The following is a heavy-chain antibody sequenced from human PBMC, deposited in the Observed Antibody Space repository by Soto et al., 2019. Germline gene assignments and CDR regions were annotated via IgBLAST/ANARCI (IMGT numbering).Heavy chain of an antibody. D-gene: IGHD3-22*01. CDR1: GGSISRGGYY. V-gene: IGHV4-31*03. CDR2: IYYSGST. J-gene: IGHJ5*02. Sequence: SETLSLTCTVSGGSISRGGYYWSWIRQHPGKGLEWIGYIYYSGSTYYNPSLKSRVTISVDTSKNQFSLKLSSVTAADTAVYYCAKYYYDSSGYFNWFDPWGQGTLVTV. CDR3: AKYYYDSSGYFNWFDP.